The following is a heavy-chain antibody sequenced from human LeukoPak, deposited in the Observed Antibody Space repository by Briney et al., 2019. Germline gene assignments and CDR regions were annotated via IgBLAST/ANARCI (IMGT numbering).Heavy chain of an antibody. CDR1: GYTFTSYD. J-gene: IGHJ6*03. Sequence: ASVKVSCKASGYTFTSYDINWVRQATGQGLEGMGWMNPNSGNTGYAQKFQGRVTITRNTSISTAYMELSSLRSEDTAVYCCARGRSGSYYYYYYMDVWGKGTTVTVSS. CDR3: ARGRSGSYYYYYYMDV. D-gene: IGHD1-26*01. V-gene: IGHV1-8*03. CDR2: MNPNSGNT.